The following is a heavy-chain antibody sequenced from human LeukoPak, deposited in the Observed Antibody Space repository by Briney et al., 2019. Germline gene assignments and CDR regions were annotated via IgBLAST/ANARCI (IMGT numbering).Heavy chain of an antibody. V-gene: IGHV3-23*01. Sequence: EGSLRLSCAASGFTFSSYAMSWVRQAPGKGLEWVSAISGSGGNTYYAGSVKGRFTISRDSSKNTLYLQMNSLRAEDTAVYYCAKESAFGPANNWFDPWGQGTLVTVSS. J-gene: IGHJ5*02. CDR3: AKESAFGPANNWFDP. CDR2: ISGSGGNT. D-gene: IGHD3-10*01. CDR1: GFTFSSYA.